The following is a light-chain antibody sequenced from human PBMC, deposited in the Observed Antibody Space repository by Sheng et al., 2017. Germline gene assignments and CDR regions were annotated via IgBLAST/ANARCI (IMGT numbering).Light chain of an antibody. CDR2: GVS. CDR1: QTISTS. J-gene: IGKJ3*01. CDR3: QQSYTFPRT. Sequence: DIQMTQSPSFLSASVGDRVTITCRAGQTISTSLNWYQQKAGKAPKLLVYGVSNLQSGVPSRFSGSGSGTDFTLTITSLQPEDFSTYYCQQSYTFPRTFGPGT. V-gene: IGKV1-39*01.